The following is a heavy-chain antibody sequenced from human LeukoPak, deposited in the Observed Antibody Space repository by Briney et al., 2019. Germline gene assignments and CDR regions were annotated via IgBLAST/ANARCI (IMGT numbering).Heavy chain of an antibody. CDR2: INSDGRST. CDR1: GFTFSSYW. CDR3: ARVYYGSGSYTGPYWYGMDV. Sequence: PGGSLRLSCAASGFTFSSYWMHWVRQAPGKGLVWVSRINSDGRSTSYADSVKGRFTISRDNAKNKLYLQMNSLRAEDTAVYYCARVYYGSGSYTGPYWYGMDVWGKGTTVTVSS. D-gene: IGHD3-10*01. V-gene: IGHV3-74*01. J-gene: IGHJ6*04.